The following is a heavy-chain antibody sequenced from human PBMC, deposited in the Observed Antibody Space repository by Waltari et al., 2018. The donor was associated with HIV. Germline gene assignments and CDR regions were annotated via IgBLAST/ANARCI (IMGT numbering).Heavy chain of an antibody. CDR2: IWHDGSKK. V-gene: IGHV3-33*01. D-gene: IGHD6-19*01. J-gene: IGHJ4*02. CDR1: GFSVSRYG. Sequence: QVQLVESGGGVVRPGRSLRLSCAASGFSVSRYGMHWVRQAPGKGLEWVAVIWHDGSKKYYAGSVKGRFTVSRDTSKNTLYLEMNRLRAEDTAVYHCARDPGTLLIAVAGAFDYWGPGIPVTASS. CDR3: ARDPGTLLIAVAGAFDY.